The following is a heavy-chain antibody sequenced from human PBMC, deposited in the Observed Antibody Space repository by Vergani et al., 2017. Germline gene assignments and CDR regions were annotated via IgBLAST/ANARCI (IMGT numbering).Heavy chain of an antibody. Sequence: EVQLVQSGGVVVQPGGSLRLFCAASGFTFDDYAMHWVRQAPGKGLEWVSLVSWNGGTTYFADPVWGRFTISRDNSKNSLYLQMNSLRAEDTAFYYCAKDSLAVADNGESHFDYWGQGTLVTVSS. CDR3: AKDSLAVADNGESHFDY. CDR1: GFTFDDYA. CDR2: VSWNGGTT. V-gene: IGHV3-43D*03. D-gene: IGHD6-19*01. J-gene: IGHJ4*02.